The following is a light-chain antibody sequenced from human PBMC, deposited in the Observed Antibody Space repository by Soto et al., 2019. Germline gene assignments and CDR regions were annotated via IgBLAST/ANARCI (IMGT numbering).Light chain of an antibody. V-gene: IGKV3-20*01. CDR1: QGVTSSY. CDR2: GAS. CDR3: QQYDSSPLT. Sequence: EIVLTQSPGTLSLSPGERATLSCRASQGVTSSYLAWYQQKPGQAPRLLIYGASIRASGIADRFSRSGSGTDFNLLISIPEPEDFAVYYCQQYDSSPLTFGGGTKVEIK. J-gene: IGKJ4*01.